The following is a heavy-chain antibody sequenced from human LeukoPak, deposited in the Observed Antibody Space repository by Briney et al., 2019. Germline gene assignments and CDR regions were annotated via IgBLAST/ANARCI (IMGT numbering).Heavy chain of an antibody. V-gene: IGHV3-74*01. D-gene: IGHD3-10*01. CDR3: ARGRGPYGWFDP. Sequence: GGSLRLSCAASGFIFSNYGMNWVRQAPGKGLVWVARINGDGSSINYADSVKGRFTISRDNAKNALYLQMNSLRVEDTAVYYCARGRGPYGWFDPWGQGTLVTVSS. CDR2: INGDGSSI. J-gene: IGHJ5*02. CDR1: GFIFSNYG.